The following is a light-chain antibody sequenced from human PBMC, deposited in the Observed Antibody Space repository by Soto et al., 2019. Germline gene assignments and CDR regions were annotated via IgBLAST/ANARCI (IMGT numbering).Light chain of an antibody. CDR1: QSVSSD. CDR3: QQRSNWPIT. Sequence: EIVMTQSPATLSVSPGERATLSCRASQSVSSDLAWYHQKPGQAPRLLIYGASTRATDIPARFSGSGSGTDFTLTISSLEPEDFALYYCQQRSNWPITFGQGTRLEIK. V-gene: IGKV3-11*01. J-gene: IGKJ5*01. CDR2: GAS.